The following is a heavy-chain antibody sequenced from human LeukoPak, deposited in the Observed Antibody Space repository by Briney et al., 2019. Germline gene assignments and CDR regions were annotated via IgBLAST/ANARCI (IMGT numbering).Heavy chain of an antibody. CDR2: IYPDDSET. D-gene: IGHD2-21*01. V-gene: IGHV5-51*01. CDR3: ARQNIVVTADAFDI. Sequence: GESLKISCKGSGYSFFGYWIGWVRQTPEKGLEWMGIIYPDDSETRYSPSFQGQVTMSADKSISTAYLQWSGLKASDTAMYYCARQNIVVTADAFDIWGQGTMVTVSS. J-gene: IGHJ3*02. CDR1: GYSFFGYW.